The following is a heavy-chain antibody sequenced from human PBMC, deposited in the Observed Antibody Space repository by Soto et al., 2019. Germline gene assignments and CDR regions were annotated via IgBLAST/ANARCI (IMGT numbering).Heavy chain of an antibody. CDR1: GGSFSGYY. CDR3: ARGRMEWLSQRWYYYYMDV. D-gene: IGHD3-3*01. V-gene: IGHV4-34*01. J-gene: IGHJ6*03. CDR2: INHSGST. Sequence: QVQLQQWGAGLLKPSETLSLTCAVYGGSFSGYYWSWIRQPPGKGLEWIGEINHSGSTNYNPSLTSRVTISVDTSKNQFSLKLSSVTAADTAVYYCARGRMEWLSQRWYYYYMDVWGKGTTVTVSS.